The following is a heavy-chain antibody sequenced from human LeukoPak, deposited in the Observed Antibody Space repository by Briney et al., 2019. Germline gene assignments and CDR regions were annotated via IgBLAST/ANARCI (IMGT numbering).Heavy chain of an antibody. CDR3: ARGGLSDSCGFSFFRL. CDR2: VIAIFGRV. J-gene: IGHJ4*02. D-gene: IGHD3-22*01. CDR1: RGTFSSYG. V-gene: IGHV1-69*05. Sequence: ASVKVSCKASRGTFSSYGISWVRQAPGQGLEWMGGVIAIFGRVKYGQKFQGRATITTDESTSTAYMELSSLTSEDTVVYYCARGGLSDSCGFSFFRLWGQGTLVTVSS.